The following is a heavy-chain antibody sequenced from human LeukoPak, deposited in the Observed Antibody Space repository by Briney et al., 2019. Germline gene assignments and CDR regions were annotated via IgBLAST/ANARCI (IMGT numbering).Heavy chain of an antibody. CDR2: ISAYNGNT. V-gene: IGHV1-18*04. CDR1: GYTFTSYG. J-gene: IGHJ4*02. CDR3: AGDLVWFGEFPFDY. Sequence: GASVKVSCKASGYTFTSYGISWVRQAPGQGLEWMGWISAYNGNTNYAQKLQGRVTMTTDTSTSTAYMELRSLRSDDTAVYYCAGDLVWFGEFPFDYWGQGTLVTVSS. D-gene: IGHD3-10*01.